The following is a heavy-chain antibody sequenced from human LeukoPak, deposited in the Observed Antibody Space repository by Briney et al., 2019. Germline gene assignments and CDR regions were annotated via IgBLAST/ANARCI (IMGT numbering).Heavy chain of an antibody. J-gene: IGHJ4*02. D-gene: IGHD5-24*01. V-gene: IGHV2-5*02. CDR3: AHSGMATTPFDY. CDR2: IYWDDDK. CDR1: GFSLSTNGVA. Sequence: ESGPTLVKPTQTLTLTCTFSGFSLSTNGVAVGWIRQPPGKALEWLALIYWDDDKRYSPSLKSRLTITRDTSKNQVVLTMTNMDPVDTATYYCAHSGMATTPFDYWGQGTLVTVSS.